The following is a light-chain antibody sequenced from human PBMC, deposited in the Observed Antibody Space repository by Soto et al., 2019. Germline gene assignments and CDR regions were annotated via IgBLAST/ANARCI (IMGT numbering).Light chain of an antibody. Sequence: QSVLTQPASVSGSPGQSIAISCTGTSSDVGGHNYVSWYKQRPGKAPELIIYDVTNRPSGVSNRFSGSKSGNTASLTISGLQAEDEADYYCCSYTVATTRDGRVFGGGTKLTVL. J-gene: IGLJ3*02. V-gene: IGLV2-14*01. CDR1: SSDVGGHNY. CDR3: CSYTVATTRDGRV. CDR2: DVT.